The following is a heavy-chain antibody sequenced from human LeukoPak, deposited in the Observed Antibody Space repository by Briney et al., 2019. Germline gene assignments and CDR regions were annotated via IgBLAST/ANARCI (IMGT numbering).Heavy chain of an antibody. Sequence: GGSLRLSCAASGFTFSSYWMSWVRQAPGKGLEWVAVISYDGSNKYYADSVKGRFTISRDNSKNTLYLQMNSLRAEDTAVYYCAKDHGSGSYYNPNWFDPWGQGTLVTVSS. CDR1: GFTFSSYW. D-gene: IGHD3-10*01. V-gene: IGHV3-30*18. CDR3: AKDHGSGSYYNPNWFDP. CDR2: ISYDGSNK. J-gene: IGHJ5*02.